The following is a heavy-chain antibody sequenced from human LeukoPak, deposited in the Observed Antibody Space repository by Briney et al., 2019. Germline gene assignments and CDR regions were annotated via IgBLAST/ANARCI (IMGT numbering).Heavy chain of an antibody. Sequence: GGSLTLSCAASGFTSSSYSMKWVRQAPGKGREWISYIGSNSGTIDYEDCVKGRFTISRDNAKNSLYVQMNRLRDEDTAVYYCARDTSYAFDIWGQGTMVTVSS. CDR2: IGSNSGTI. D-gene: IGHD1-26*01. CDR3: ARDTSYAFDI. CDR1: GFTSSSYS. V-gene: IGHV3-48*02. J-gene: IGHJ3*02.